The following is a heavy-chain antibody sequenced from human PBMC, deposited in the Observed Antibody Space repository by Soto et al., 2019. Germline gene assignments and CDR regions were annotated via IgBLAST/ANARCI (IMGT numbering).Heavy chain of an antibody. Sequence: KPSETLSLTCTVSGGSISSGDYYWSWIRQPPGKGLEWIGYIYYSGSTYYNPSLKSRVTISVDTSKNQFSLKLSSVTAADTAVYYCARVVRGYSGYDSGSNYYYYYGMDVWGQGTTVTVSS. CDR3: ARVVRGYSGYDSGSNYYYYYGMDV. V-gene: IGHV4-30-4*01. CDR1: GGSISSGDYY. J-gene: IGHJ6*02. CDR2: IYYSGST. D-gene: IGHD5-12*01.